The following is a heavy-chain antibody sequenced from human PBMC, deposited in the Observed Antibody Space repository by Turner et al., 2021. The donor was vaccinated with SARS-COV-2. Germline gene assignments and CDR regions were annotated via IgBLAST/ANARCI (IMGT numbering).Heavy chain of an antibody. CDR3: ARVLGYCSGVSCYPDY. D-gene: IGHD2-15*01. V-gene: IGHV4-30-4*01. J-gene: IGHJ4*02. Sequence: QVQLQESGPGLVKPSQTLSLTCTVSGGSISSGDYYWSWIRQPPGKGLEWIGYSYYSGSTYYNPSLKSRVTMSVDTSKNQFSLKLSSVTAADTAVYYCARVLGYCSGVSCYPDYWGQGTLVTVSS. CDR1: GGSISSGDYY. CDR2: SYYSGST.